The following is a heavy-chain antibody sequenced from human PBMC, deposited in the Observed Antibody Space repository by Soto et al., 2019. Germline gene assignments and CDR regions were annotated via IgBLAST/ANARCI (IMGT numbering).Heavy chain of an antibody. D-gene: IGHD6-6*01. CDR1: GGSISSYY. CDR2: IYYSGST. Sequence: SETLSLTCTVSGGSISSYYWSWIRQPPGKGLEWIGYIYYSGSTNHNPSLKSRVTISVDTSKNQFSLKLSSVTAADTAVYYCARVNSIGFDYWGQGTLVTVSS. V-gene: IGHV4-59*01. J-gene: IGHJ4*02. CDR3: ARVNSIGFDY.